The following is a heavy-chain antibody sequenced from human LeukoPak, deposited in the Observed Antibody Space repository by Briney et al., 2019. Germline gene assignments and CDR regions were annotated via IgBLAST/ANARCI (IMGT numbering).Heavy chain of an antibody. J-gene: IGHJ4*02. V-gene: IGHV3-23*01. D-gene: IGHD3-22*01. CDR1: GFTFSGYA. CDR3: ARSYYDSRGYIYYFDY. CDR2: ISASAGTT. Sequence: GGSLRLSCAASGFTFSGYAMSWVRQAPGKGLEWVSSISASAGTTYYADSVKGRFTISRDNSKNTLDLQMNSLRVEDTAVYYCARSYYDSRGYIYYFDYWGQGTLVTVSS.